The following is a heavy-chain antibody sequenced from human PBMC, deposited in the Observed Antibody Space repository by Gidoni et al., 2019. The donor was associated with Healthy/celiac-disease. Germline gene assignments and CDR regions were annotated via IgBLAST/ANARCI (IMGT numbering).Heavy chain of an antibody. D-gene: IGHD5-18*01. CDR2: ISYDGSNK. CDR1: GFTFSSYA. Sequence: QVQLVESGGGVVQPGRSLRLSCAASGFTFSSYAMHWVRQAPGKGLEWVAVISYDGSNKYYADSVKGRFTISRDNSKNTLYLQMNSLRAEDTAVYYCARDKGYSYGRFDYWGQGTLVTVSS. J-gene: IGHJ4*02. V-gene: IGHV3-30-3*01. CDR3: ARDKGYSYGRFDY.